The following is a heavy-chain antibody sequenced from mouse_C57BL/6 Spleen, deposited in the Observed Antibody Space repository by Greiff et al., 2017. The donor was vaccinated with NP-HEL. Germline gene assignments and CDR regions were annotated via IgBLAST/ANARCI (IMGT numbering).Heavy chain of an antibody. CDR1: GFTFSNYW. Sequence: EVQGVESGGGLVQPGGSMKLSCVASGFTFSNYWMNWVRQSPEKGLEWVAQIRLKSDNYATHYAESVKGRFTISRDDSKSSVYLQMNNLRAEDTGIYYCTGATLGVDYWGQGTTLTVSS. D-gene: IGHD1-1*01. V-gene: IGHV6-3*01. CDR3: TGATLGVDY. J-gene: IGHJ2*01. CDR2: IRLKSDNYAT.